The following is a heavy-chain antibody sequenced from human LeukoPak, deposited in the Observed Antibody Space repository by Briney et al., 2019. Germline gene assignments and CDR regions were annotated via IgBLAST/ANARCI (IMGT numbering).Heavy chain of an antibody. V-gene: IGHV1-18*01. CDR1: GYTFTSYD. Sequence: GASVKVSCKASGYTFTSYDVSWVRQAPGQGLEWMGCISTHNGNTKYAQKLQGRVTMTTDTSTSTAYMELRSLRSDDTAVYYCVRNGSGTYYNGPDYYMDVWGKGTTVIVSS. CDR3: VRNGSGTYYNGPDYYMDV. J-gene: IGHJ6*03. CDR2: ISTHNGNT. D-gene: IGHD3-10*01.